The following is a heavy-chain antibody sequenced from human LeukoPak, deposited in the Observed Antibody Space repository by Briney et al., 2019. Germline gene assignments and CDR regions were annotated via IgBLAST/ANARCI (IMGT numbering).Heavy chain of an antibody. CDR1: GFTFSSYA. CDR3: TKDLAFCGGDCYSGADN. Sequence: GESLKISCAASGFTFSSYAMNWVRQAPGKGLEWVSAISGRGDITYYTDSVKGRFTISRDTSRSTLYLQMSSLRAEDTAVYYCTKDLAFCGGDCYSGADNWGQGALVTVSS. V-gene: IGHV3-23*01. J-gene: IGHJ4*02. CDR2: ISGRGDIT. D-gene: IGHD2-21*01.